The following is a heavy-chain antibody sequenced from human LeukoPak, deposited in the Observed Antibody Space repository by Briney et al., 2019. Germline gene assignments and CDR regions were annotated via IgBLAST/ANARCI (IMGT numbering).Heavy chain of an antibody. J-gene: IGHJ4*02. Sequence: PGGSLRLSCAASGFPFEKYGMSWVRQAPGKGLEWVSGIDLIGSSTGSADSVKGRFTISRDNAKNSLYLQMDSLEAEDTALYYCVRRGHSTSWYPDYWGQGTLVTVSS. V-gene: IGHV3-20*04. CDR3: VRRGHSTSWYPDY. D-gene: IGHD2-2*01. CDR1: GFPFEKYG. CDR2: IDLIGSST.